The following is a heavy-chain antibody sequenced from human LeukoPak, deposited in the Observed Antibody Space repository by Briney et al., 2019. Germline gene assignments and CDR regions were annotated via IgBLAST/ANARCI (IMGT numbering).Heavy chain of an antibody. J-gene: IGHJ4*02. CDR1: GFTFSSYA. V-gene: IGHV3-23*01. CDR3: AKQGCSGGSCYFDY. CDR2: ISGSGGST. Sequence: GGSLRLSCAASGFTFSSYAMSWVRQAPGKGLEWVSAISGSGGSTYYADSVKGRFTISRDNSKNTLYLQMNSLRAEDTAVYYCAKQGCSGGSCYFDYWGQGTLVTVSP. D-gene: IGHD2-15*01.